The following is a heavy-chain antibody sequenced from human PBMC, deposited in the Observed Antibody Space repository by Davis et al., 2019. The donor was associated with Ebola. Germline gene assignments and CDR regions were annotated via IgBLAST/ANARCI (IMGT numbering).Heavy chain of an antibody. V-gene: IGHV1-8*01. CDR1: GYTFTSYD. J-gene: IGHJ4*02. CDR3: ARGQQLTPDY. CDR2: MNPNSGNT. Sequence: ASVKVSCKASGYTFTSYDINWVRQATGQGLEWMGWMNPNSGNTGYAQEFQGRVSMTRNTSISTAYMELSSLRSEDTAVYYCARGQQLTPDYWGQGTLVTVSS. D-gene: IGHD4-23*01.